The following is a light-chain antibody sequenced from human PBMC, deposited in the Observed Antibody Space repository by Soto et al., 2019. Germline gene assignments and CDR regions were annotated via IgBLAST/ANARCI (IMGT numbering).Light chain of an antibody. J-gene: IGKJ4*01. CDR3: QQYYSTPLT. CDR2: WAS. Sequence: DIVMTQSPDSLAVSLGERATINCKSSQSLLYSSNNKNYLVWYQQKLGQPPKLLIYWASTRESGVPDRFSGSGSGTDFTLTISSLQAEDVAVYYCQQYYSTPLTFGGGTKVEIK. V-gene: IGKV4-1*01. CDR1: QSLLYSSNNKNY.